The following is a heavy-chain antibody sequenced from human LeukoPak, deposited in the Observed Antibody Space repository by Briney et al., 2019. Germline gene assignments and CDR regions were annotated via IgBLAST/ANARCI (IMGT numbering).Heavy chain of an antibody. CDR3: ARGYSGSWYTPTGYNWFDP. J-gene: IGHJ5*02. Sequence: ASVKVSCKASGYTFTSYGISWVRQAPGQGLEWMGWISAYNGNTNYAQKLQGRVTMTTDTSTSTAYMELRSLRSDDTAVYYCARGYSGSWYTPTGYNWFDPWGQGTLVTVSS. V-gene: IGHV1-18*01. CDR1: GYTFTSYG. D-gene: IGHD6-13*01. CDR2: ISAYNGNT.